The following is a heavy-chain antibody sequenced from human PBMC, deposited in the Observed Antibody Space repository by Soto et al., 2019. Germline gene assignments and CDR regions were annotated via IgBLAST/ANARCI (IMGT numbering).Heavy chain of an antibody. J-gene: IGHJ5*02. D-gene: IGHD2-15*01. Sequence: GGSLRLSCAASRFTFSTYAMSWVRQAPGKGLEWVSAITGSGDTTYYADSVKGRFTISRDNSKNMLYPQINSLRAEDTAIFYCAKETLLNWFDPWGQGTQVTVSS. V-gene: IGHV3-23*01. CDR3: AKETLLNWFDP. CDR2: ITGSGDTT. CDR1: RFTFSTYA.